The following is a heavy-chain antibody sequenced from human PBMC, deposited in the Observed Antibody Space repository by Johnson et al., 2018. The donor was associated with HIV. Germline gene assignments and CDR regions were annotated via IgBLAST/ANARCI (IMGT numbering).Heavy chain of an antibody. J-gene: IGHJ3*02. CDR2: IRYDGSNN. Sequence: QVQPVESGGGVVQPGGSLRLSCAASGFTFSSYGMHWVRQAPGKRLAWVAFIRYDGSNNYYADSVPARFTISRDNSKNTLYLQMNSLRAEDTAVYYCAKDPGRRDPHAFDIWGQGTMVTVSS. V-gene: IGHV3-30*02. CDR1: GFTFSSYG. D-gene: IGHD2-15*01. CDR3: AKDPGRRDPHAFDI.